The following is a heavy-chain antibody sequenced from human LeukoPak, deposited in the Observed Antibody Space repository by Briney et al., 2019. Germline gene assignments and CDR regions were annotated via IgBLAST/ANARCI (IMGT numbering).Heavy chain of an antibody. V-gene: IGHV1-18*01. CDR1: GYTFTSYG. CDR2: ISAYNGNT. CDR3: ARGPGIVVVPAAEAYYYYYMDV. J-gene: IGHJ6*03. Sequence: ASVKVSCKASGYTFTSYGISWVRQAPGQGLEWMGWISAYNGNTNYAQKLQGRVTITRNTSISTAYMELSSLRSEDTAVYYCARGPGIVVVPAAEAYYYYYMDVWGKGTTVTVSS. D-gene: IGHD2-2*01.